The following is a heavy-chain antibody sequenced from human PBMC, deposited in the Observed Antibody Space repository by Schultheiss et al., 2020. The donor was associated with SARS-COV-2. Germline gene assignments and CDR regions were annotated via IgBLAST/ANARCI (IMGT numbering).Heavy chain of an antibody. Sequence: SETLSLTCAVYGGSFSGYYWSWIRQPPGKGLEWIGEINHSGSTNYNPSLKSRVTISVDTSKNQFSLKLSSVTAADTAVYYCARAPPLSYIVVVPTAYTAAFDPWGQGTLVTVSS. J-gene: IGHJ5*02. CDR3: ARAPPLSYIVVVPTAYTAAFDP. D-gene: IGHD2-2*01. CDR1: GGSFSGYY. V-gene: IGHV4-34*01. CDR2: INHSGST.